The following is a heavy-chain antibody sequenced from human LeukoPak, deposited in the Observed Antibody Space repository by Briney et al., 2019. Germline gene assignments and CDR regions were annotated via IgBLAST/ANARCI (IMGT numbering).Heavy chain of an antibody. J-gene: IGHJ4*02. CDR1: GFTFSSYG. CDR2: IWQDGSNK. CDR3: ARDTRYSGYFGPYY. D-gene: IGHD5-12*01. V-gene: IGHV3-33*01. Sequence: GGSLRLSCAASGFTFSSYGMHWVRQAPGKGLVWVAGIWQDGSNKYYADSVKGRFTISRDNSKNTLYLQMNGLRAEDTAVYYCARDTRYSGYFGPYYWGQGTLVTVSS.